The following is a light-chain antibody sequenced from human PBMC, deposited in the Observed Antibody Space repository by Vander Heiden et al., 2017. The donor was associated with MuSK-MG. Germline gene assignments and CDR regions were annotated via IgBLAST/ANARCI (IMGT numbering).Light chain of an antibody. Sequence: DIQMTQSPSSLSASVGDRVTITCRASQSVSNYLNWYQQRPGKAPKLLIFAASSLQSGVPSRFSGSGYGKDFTLTISSRQQEDFASYYCQQTDSFPPYTFGQGTKLEIK. V-gene: IGKV1-39*01. CDR2: AAS. J-gene: IGKJ2*01. CDR1: QSVSNY. CDR3: QQTDSFPPYT.